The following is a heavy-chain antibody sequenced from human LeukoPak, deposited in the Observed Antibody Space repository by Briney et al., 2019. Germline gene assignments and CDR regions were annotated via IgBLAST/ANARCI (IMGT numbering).Heavy chain of an antibody. CDR2: IYHSGST. CDR3: AREPGIAVAGVPSDWSDP. J-gene: IGHJ5*02. Sequence: ASETLSLTCAVYGGSFSSSNWWSWVRQPPGKGLEWIGEIYHSGSTNYNPSLKSRVTISVDKSKNQFSLKLSSVTAADTAVYYCAREPGIAVAGVPSDWSDPWGQGTLVTVSS. V-gene: IGHV4-4*02. D-gene: IGHD6-19*01. CDR1: GGSFSSSNW.